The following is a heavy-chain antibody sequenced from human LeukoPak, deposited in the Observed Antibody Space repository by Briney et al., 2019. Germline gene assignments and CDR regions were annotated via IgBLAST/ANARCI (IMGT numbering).Heavy chain of an antibody. CDR1: GYSFTSYW. CDR3: AGEGPYCSGGSCYGVYWFDP. CDR2: IYPGDSDT. Sequence: GESLKISCKGSGYSFTSYWIGWVRQMPGKGLEWMGIIYPGDSDTRYSPSFQGQVTISADKSISTAYLQWSSLKASDTAMYYCAGEGPYCSGGSCYGVYWFDPWGQGTLVTVSS. D-gene: IGHD2-15*01. V-gene: IGHV5-51*01. J-gene: IGHJ5*02.